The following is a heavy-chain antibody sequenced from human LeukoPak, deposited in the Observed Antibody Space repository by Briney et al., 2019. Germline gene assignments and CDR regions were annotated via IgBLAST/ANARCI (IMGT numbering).Heavy chain of an antibody. D-gene: IGHD5-24*01. CDR1: GYSFTGYY. CDR3: ARAGLVEMATIDFDY. V-gene: IGHV1-2*02. Sequence: ASVKVSCKASGYSFTGYYIHCVRQAPGQGLEWMGWINPNSGGTNYAQKFQGRVTVTRDTSISTAYMELSRLRSDDTAVYYCARAGLVEMATIDFDYWGQGTLVTVSS. J-gene: IGHJ4*02. CDR2: INPNSGGT.